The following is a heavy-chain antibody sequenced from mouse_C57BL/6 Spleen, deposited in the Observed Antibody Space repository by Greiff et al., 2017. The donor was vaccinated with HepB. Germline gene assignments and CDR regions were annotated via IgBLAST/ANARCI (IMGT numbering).Heavy chain of an antibody. J-gene: IGHJ1*03. CDR3: ARNPPHYYGSSDWYFDV. CDR1: GYAFTNYL. Sequence: VQLQQSGAELVRPGTSVKVSCKASGYAFTNYLIEWVKQRPGQGLEWIGVINPGSGGTNYNEKFKGKATLTADKSSSTAYMQLSSLTSEDSAVYFCARNPPHYYGSSDWYFDVWGTGTTVTVSS. V-gene: IGHV1-54*01. CDR2: INPGSGGT. D-gene: IGHD1-1*01.